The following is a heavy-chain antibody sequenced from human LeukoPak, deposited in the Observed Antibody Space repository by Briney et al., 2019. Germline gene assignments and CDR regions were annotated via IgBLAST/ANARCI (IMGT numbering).Heavy chain of an antibody. CDR3: ARPRGYCSVGSCQYAINH. D-gene: IGHD2-15*01. Sequence: SETLSLTCTVSGGSISGSYQWAWIRQPPGEGLEWIGNIDFRGSTYYNPALNTPSPMSRDTIKNQCSLNLSSVTAADTAVYYCARPRGYCSVGSCQYAINHWGQGTMLTVSS. CDR2: IDFRGST. V-gene: IGHV4-39*01. CDR1: GGSISGSYQ. J-gene: IGHJ4*02.